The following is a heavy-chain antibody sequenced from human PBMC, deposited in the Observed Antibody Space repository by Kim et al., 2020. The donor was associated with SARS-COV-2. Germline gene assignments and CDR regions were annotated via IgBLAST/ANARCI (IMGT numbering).Heavy chain of an antibody. D-gene: IGHD6-13*01. CDR3: ARDDSLQLAAAGKPFDY. CDR2: IKQDGGET. J-gene: IGHJ4*02. V-gene: IGHV3-7*01. CDR1: GFSFSNSW. Sequence: GGSLRLSCVASGFSFSNSWMTWVRQAPGKGLEWVANIKQDGGETRYVDSVKGRFTISRDNAKSSLYLQMNSLRAADTAVYFCARDDSLQLAAAGKPFDYWGQGIQVTVSS.